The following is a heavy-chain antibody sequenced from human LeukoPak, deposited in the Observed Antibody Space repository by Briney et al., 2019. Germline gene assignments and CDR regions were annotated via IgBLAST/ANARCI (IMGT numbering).Heavy chain of an antibody. CDR3: ARVGNIRQWIPDY. CDR2: ISSSSSYI. J-gene: IGHJ4*02. CDR1: GFTFSSYS. Sequence: GGSLRLSCAASGFTFSSYSMNWVRQAPGKGLEWVSSISSSSSYIYYADSVKGRFTISRDNAKNSLYLQMNSLRAEDTAVYYCARVGNIRQWIPDYWGQGTLVTVSS. D-gene: IGHD2/OR15-2a*01. V-gene: IGHV3-21*01.